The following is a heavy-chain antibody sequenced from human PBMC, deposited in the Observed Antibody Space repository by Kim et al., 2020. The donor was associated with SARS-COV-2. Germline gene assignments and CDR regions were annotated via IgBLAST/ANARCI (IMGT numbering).Heavy chain of an antibody. CDR2: IYYSGST. J-gene: IGHJ4*02. D-gene: IGHD2-2*01. Sequence: SETLSLTCTVSGGSISSSSYYWGWIRQPPGKGLEWIGSIYYSGSTYYNPSLKSRVTISVDTSKNQFSLKLSSVTAVYTAVYYCARVPAAINAPFDYWGQGTLVTVSS. CDR1: GGSISSSSYY. CDR3: ARVPAAINAPFDY. V-gene: IGHV4-39*01.